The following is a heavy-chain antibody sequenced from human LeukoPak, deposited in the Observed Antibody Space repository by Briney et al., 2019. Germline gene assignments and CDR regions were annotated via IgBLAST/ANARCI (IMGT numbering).Heavy chain of an antibody. D-gene: IGHD3-10*01. V-gene: IGHV1-18*01. CDR3: ARHFYGSGTYYHFDY. Sequence: ASVKVSCKASGYTFTSYGISWERQAPGQGPEWMGWISPYNGNTNYAQKLQGRATMTTDTSTSTAYMELRSLRSDDTAVYYCARHFYGSGTYYHFDYWGQGTLVTVSS. CDR1: GYTFTSYG. J-gene: IGHJ4*02. CDR2: ISPYNGNT.